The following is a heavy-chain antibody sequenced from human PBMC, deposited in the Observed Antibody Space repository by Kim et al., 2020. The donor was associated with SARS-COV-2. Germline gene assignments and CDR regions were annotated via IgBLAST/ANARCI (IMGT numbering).Heavy chain of an antibody. J-gene: IGHJ3*02. CDR3: ARPSSTYYYGSGSYYTRKDDAFDI. D-gene: IGHD3-10*01. Sequence: SETLSLTCTVSGGSISSSSYYWGWIRQPPGKGLEWIGSIYYSGSTYYNPSLKSRVTISVDTSKNQFSLKLSSVTAADTAVYYCARPSSTYYYGSGSYYTRKDDAFDIWGQGTMVTVSS. V-gene: IGHV4-39*01. CDR1: GGSISSSSYY. CDR2: IYYSGST.